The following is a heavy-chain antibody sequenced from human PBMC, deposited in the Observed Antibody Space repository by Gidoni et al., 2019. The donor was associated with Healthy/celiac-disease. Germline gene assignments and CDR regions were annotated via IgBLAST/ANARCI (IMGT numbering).Heavy chain of an antibody. CDR3: AGEGTGTADF. D-gene: IGHD1-1*01. J-gene: IGHJ4*02. CDR2: ISSSSSYI. V-gene: IGHV3-21*01. Sequence: EVQLVESGGGLVKPGGSLRLSCAASGFTFSSYSMNWVRQAPGKGLEWVSSISSSSSYIYYADSVKGRFTISRDNAKNSLYLQMNSLRAEDTAVYYCAGEGTGTADFWGQGTLVTVSS. CDR1: GFTFSSYS.